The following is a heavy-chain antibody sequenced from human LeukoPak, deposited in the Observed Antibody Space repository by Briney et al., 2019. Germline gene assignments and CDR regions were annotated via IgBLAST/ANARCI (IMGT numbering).Heavy chain of an antibody. J-gene: IGHJ6*02. V-gene: IGHV1-69*13. D-gene: IGHD4-17*01. CDR1: GGTFSSYA. Sequence: ASVKVSCKASGGTFSSYAISWVRQAPGQGLEWVGGIVPIFGTANYAQKFQGRVTITADESTSTAYMELSSLRSEDTAVYYCARDRNYGDYHPRYYYGMDVWGQGTTVTVSS. CDR2: IVPIFGTA. CDR3: ARDRNYGDYHPRYYYGMDV.